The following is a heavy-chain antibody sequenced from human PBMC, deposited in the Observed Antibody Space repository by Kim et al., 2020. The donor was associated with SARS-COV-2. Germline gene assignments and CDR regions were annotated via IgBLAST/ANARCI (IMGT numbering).Heavy chain of an antibody. CDR3: AIVKDTAMVTGIDY. D-gene: IGHD5-18*01. CDR2: INHSGST. CDR1: GGSFSGYY. V-gene: IGHV4-34*01. J-gene: IGHJ4*02. Sequence: SETLSLTCAVYGGSFSGYYWSWIRQPPGKGLEWIGEINHSGSTNYNPSLKSRVTISVDTSKNQFSLKLSSVTAADTAVYYCAIVKDTAMVTGIDYWGQGTLVTVSS.